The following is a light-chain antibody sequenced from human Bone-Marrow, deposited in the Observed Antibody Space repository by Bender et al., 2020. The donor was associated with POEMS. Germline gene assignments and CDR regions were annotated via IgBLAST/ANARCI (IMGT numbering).Light chain of an antibody. Sequence: QSVLTQPPSVSGAPGQRVTISCTGSSSNTGSGYDINWYQHLPGTAPKLMISEVTERPSGVSNRFSGSKSGNTASLTISGLQAEDEGDYYCQSYDNSLGGWVFGGGTKLTVL. CDR1: SSNTGSGYD. J-gene: IGLJ3*02. V-gene: IGLV1-40*01. CDR3: QSYDNSLGGWV. CDR2: EVT.